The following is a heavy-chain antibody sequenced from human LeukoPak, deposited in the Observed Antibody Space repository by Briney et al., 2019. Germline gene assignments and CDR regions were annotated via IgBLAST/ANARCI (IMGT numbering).Heavy chain of an antibody. J-gene: IGHJ4*02. CDR3: VRSLATSGMY. CDR1: GDSISSSNYY. V-gene: IGHV4-39*01. Sequence: SETLSLTCTVSGDSISSSNYYWGWIRQPPGKGLEWIGSTPYSGDTVYNPSLKSRIIISVDTSKNQFSLRLTSVTAADAAVYYCVRSLATSGMYWGQGTLVTVSS. CDR2: TPYSGDT. D-gene: IGHD6-13*01.